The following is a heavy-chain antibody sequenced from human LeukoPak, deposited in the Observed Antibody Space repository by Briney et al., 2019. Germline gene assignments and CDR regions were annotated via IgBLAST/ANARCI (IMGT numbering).Heavy chain of an antibody. J-gene: IGHJ3*02. CDR1: GFTFSTSE. V-gene: IGHV3-48*03. Sequence: PGGSLRLSCAASGFTFSTSEMTWVRQAPGKGLEWIAYVASGGSPIYYADSVRGRFIISRDNAKNSLFLQMTSLRAEDTALYYCVREDNFDALDIWGQGAMVTVSS. CDR2: VASGGSPI. D-gene: IGHD1-20*01. CDR3: VREDNFDALDI.